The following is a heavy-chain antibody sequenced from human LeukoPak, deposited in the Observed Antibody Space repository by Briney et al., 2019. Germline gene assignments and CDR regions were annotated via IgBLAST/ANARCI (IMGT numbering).Heavy chain of an antibody. J-gene: IGHJ4*02. CDR2: IWYDGSNK. CDR3: ARDKAPYSSSWPFDY. CDR1: GFTFSSYG. Sequence: PGGSLRLSCAASGFTFSSYGMHWVRQAPGKGLEWVAVIWYDGSNKYYADSVKGRFTISRDNSKNTLYLQMNSLRAEDTAVYYCARDKAPYSSSWPFDYWGQGTLVTVSS. V-gene: IGHV3-33*01. D-gene: IGHD6-13*01.